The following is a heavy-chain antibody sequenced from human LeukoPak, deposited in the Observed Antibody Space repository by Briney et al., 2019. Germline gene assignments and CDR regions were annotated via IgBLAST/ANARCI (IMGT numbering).Heavy chain of an antibody. CDR2: ISGSGGST. CDR3: AKTIAGTRYYFDY. D-gene: IGHD1-20*01. J-gene: IGHJ4*02. V-gene: IGHV3-23*01. CDR1: GFTFTNYW. Sequence: GGSLRLFCVTSGFTFTNYWMTWVRQAPGKGLEWVSAISGSGGSTYYADSVMGRFTISRDNSKNTLYLQMNSLRAEDTAVYYCAKTIAGTRYYFDYWGQGTLVTVSS.